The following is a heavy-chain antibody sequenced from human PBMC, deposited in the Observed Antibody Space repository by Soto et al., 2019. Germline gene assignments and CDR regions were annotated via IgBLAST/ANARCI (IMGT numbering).Heavy chain of an antibody. V-gene: IGHV5-51*01. Sequence: PGESLKISCKGSGYSFTSYWIGWVRQMPGKGLEWMGIIYPGDSDTRYSPSFQGQVTISADKSISTAYLQWSSLKASDTAMYYCARHQSYRSGWYFLNADYWGQGTLVTVSS. D-gene: IGHD6-19*01. CDR1: GYSFTSYW. J-gene: IGHJ4*02. CDR2: IYPGDSDT. CDR3: ARHQSYRSGWYFLNADY.